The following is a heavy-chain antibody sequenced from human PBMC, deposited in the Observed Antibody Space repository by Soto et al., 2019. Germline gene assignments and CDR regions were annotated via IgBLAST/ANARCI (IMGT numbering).Heavy chain of an antibody. V-gene: IGHV3-33*01. J-gene: IGHJ6*02. D-gene: IGHD3-16*01. Sequence: QVQLVESGGGVVQPGRSLRLSCAASGFIFNRYGMYWVRQVPGKRLEWVADIWYDGSNKNYADSVKGRFTISRDNSKNTLSLQMNSLRAEDTAVYYCARGPGRPPLWYYNMDVWGQGTTVTVSS. CDR3: ARGPGRPPLWYYNMDV. CDR1: GFIFNRYG. CDR2: IWYDGSNK.